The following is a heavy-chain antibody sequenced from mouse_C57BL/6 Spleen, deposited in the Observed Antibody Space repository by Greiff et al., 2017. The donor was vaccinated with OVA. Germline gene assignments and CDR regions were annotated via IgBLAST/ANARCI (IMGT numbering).Heavy chain of an antibody. V-gene: IGHV3-6*01. CDR1: GYSITSGYY. Sequence: EVQLVESGPGLVKPSQSLSLTCSVTGYSITSGYYWNWIRQFPGNKLEWMGYISYDGSNNYNPSLKNRISITRDTSKNQFFLKLNSVTTEDTATYYCARTAQALYYFDYWGQGTTLTVSS. J-gene: IGHJ2*01. CDR3: ARTAQALYYFDY. D-gene: IGHD3-2*02. CDR2: ISYDGSN.